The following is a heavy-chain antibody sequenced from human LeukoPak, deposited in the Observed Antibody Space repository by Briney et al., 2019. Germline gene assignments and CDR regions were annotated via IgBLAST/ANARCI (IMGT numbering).Heavy chain of an antibody. D-gene: IGHD3-22*01. Sequence: GGSLRLSCAASGFTVSSNYMSWVRQAPGKGLEWVSVIYSGGSTYYADSVKGRFTISRDNSKNTLYLQMNSLRAEDTAVYYCARDGFYYDSSGPFDYWGQGTLVTVSS. J-gene: IGHJ4*02. V-gene: IGHV3-53*01. CDR3: ARDGFYYDSSGPFDY. CDR1: GFTVSSNY. CDR2: IYSGGST.